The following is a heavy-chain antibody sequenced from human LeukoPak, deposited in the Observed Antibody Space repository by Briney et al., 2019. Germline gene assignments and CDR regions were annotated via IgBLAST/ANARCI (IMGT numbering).Heavy chain of an antibody. CDR1: GGTFSSYA. CDR3: AREGLELGYFDY. CDR2: IIPIFGTA. D-gene: IGHD1-7*01. J-gene: IGHJ4*02. Sequence: ASVKVSCKASGGTFSSYAISWVRLAPGQGLEWMGGIIPIFGTANYAQKFQGRVTITTDESTSTAYMELSSLRSEDTAVYYCAREGLELGYFDYWGQGTLVTVSS. V-gene: IGHV1-69*05.